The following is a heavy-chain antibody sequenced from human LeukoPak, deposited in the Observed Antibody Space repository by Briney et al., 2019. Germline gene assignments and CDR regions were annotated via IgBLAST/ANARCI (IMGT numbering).Heavy chain of an antibody. V-gene: IGHV1-69*06. D-gene: IGHD3-16*01. CDR1: GGTFSSYA. CDR2: IIPIFGTA. CDR3: ASPQGDVPRYYYMDV. Sequence: SVKVSCKASGGTFSSYAISWVRQAPGHRLEWMGGIIPIFGTANYAQKFQGRVTITADKSTSTAYMELSSLRSEDTAVYYCASPQGDVPRYYYMDVWGKGTTVTVSS. J-gene: IGHJ6*03.